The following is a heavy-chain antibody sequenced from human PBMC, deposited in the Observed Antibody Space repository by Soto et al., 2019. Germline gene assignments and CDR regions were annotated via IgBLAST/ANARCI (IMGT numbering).Heavy chain of an antibody. D-gene: IGHD4-17*01. J-gene: IGHJ6*02. CDR2: IFSDNER. CDR3: ARMNVDSYQFYYAMDV. CDR1: GFSLTTGKMG. Sequence: SGPTLVNPTETLTLTCTVSGFSLTTGKMGVSWIRQPPGKALEWLAHIFSDNERSYSTSLQGRLTISKDTSGSQVVLSMTNVDPVDTATYYCARMNVDSYQFYYAMDVWGQGTKVTV. V-gene: IGHV2-26*01.